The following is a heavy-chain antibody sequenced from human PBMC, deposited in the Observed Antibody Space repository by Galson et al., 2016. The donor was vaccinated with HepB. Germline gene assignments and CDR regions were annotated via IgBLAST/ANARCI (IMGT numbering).Heavy chain of an antibody. V-gene: IGHV3-7*04. D-gene: IGHD5-18*01. CDR1: GFSFSDYW. Sequence: SLRLSCAASGFSFSDYWMNWVRQAPGQGLEWVANIKRDGSQIYYDDSSKGRLTISRDNFQNSLLLHMNSLRTEDTAVYYCARAQGIQARRAAYFDYWGQGALVTVSS. CDR3: ARAQGIQARRAAYFDY. J-gene: IGHJ4*02. CDR2: IKRDGSQI.